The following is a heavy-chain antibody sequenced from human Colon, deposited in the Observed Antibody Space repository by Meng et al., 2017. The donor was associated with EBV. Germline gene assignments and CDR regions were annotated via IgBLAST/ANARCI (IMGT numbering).Heavy chain of an antibody. J-gene: IGHJ4*02. D-gene: IGHD2-2*01. Sequence: VQRTQCGCDMKKPGASGKVACKAPGYTITAEPRNRARQAPGQGSEWMRRINPNRGGTNYAQKFQGRVYMTRDTSISTANMELSSPRSGDTAVFYCARVPTHCRSTSCHPFDFDYWGQGTLVTVSS. CDR3: ARVPTHCRSTSCHPFDFDY. V-gene: IGHV1-2*06. CDR2: INPNRGGT. CDR1: GYTITAEP.